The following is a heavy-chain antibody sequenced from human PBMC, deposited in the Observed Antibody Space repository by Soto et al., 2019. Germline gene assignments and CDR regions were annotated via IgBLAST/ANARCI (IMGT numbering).Heavy chain of an antibody. Sequence: PGGSLRHSCAASGVTFSSFSINWVRQGLGNGLVLVAFSLCDCSYIYYADFVKDRFTISRDNSKNPLYLQMNSLRAVDTAVYYCVRDRMPRYYSMVVSGKATTVTVSS. CDR2: SLCDCSYI. J-gene: IGHJ6*03. D-gene: IGHD2-2*01. CDR1: GVTFSSFS. CDR3: VRDRMPRYYSMVV. V-gene: IGHV3-33*08.